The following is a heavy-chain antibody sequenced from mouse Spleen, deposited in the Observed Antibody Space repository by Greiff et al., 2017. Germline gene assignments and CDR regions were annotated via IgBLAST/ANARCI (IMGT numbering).Heavy chain of an antibody. J-gene: IGHJ4*01. V-gene: IGHV5-9*04. CDR2: ISSGGGNT. D-gene: IGHD2-3*01. CDR3: ARQGDGYYDYYAMDY. CDR1: GFTFSSYA. Sequence: EVKLMESGGGLVKLGGSLKLSCAASGFTFSSYAMSWVRQTPEKRLEWVATISSGGGNTYYPDSVKGRFTISRDNAKNTLYLQMSSLKSEDTAMYYCARQGDGYYDYYAMDYWGQGTSVTVSS.